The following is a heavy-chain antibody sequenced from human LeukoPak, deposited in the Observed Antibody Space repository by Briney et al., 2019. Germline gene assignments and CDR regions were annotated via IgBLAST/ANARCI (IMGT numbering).Heavy chain of an antibody. CDR2: IIPIFGIA. D-gene: IGHD2-21*02. CDR3: ARGRCGGDCYSDYYYYGMDV. J-gene: IGHJ6*02. CDR1: VGTFSSYA. V-gene: IGHV1-69*01. Sequence: SVKVPCKASVGTFSSYAISWVRQAPGQGLEWMGGIIPIFGIAHYAQKFQGRVTITADESTSTAYMELRSLRSEVTAVYYCARGRCGGDCYSDYYYYGMDVWGQGTTVTVSS.